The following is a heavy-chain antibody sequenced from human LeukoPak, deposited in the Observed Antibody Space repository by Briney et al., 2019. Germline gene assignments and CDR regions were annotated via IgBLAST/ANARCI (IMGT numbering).Heavy chain of an antibody. J-gene: IGHJ6*02. Sequence: GASVKVSCKDSGGTFSSYAISWVRQAPGQGLEWMGRIIPILGIANYAQKFQGRVTITADKSTSTAYMELSSLRSEDTAVYYCARSNRGVRAEYYYYYYGMDVWGQGTTVTVSS. CDR3: ARSNRGVRAEYYYYYYGMDV. D-gene: IGHD1-26*01. V-gene: IGHV1-69*04. CDR2: IIPILGIA. CDR1: GGTFSSYA.